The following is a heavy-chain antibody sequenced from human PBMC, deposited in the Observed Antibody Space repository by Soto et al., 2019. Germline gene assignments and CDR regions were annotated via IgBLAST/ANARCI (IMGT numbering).Heavy chain of an antibody. Sequence: PGGSLRLSCAASGFTFSSYAMHWVRQAPGKGLEWVAVISYDGSNKYYADSVKGRFTISRDNSKNTLYLQMNSLRAEDTAVYYCARGSRRFLEWLTADYWGQGTLVTVSS. CDR3: ARGSRRFLEWLTADY. CDR1: GFTFSSYA. CDR2: ISYDGSNK. V-gene: IGHV3-30-3*01. D-gene: IGHD3-3*01. J-gene: IGHJ4*02.